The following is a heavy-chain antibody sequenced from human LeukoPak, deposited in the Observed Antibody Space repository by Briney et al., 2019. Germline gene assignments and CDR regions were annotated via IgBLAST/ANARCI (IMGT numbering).Heavy chain of an antibody. D-gene: IGHD2-15*01. CDR3: ANGPLDIVVVVAAPSDY. Sequence: GGSLRLSCAASGFTFSSYAMSWVRQAPGKGLERVSAISGSGGSTYYADSVKGRFTISRDNSKNTLYLQMNSLRAEDTAVYYCANGPLDIVVVVAAPSDYWGQGTLVTVSS. CDR1: GFTFSSYA. CDR2: ISGSGGST. J-gene: IGHJ4*02. V-gene: IGHV3-23*01.